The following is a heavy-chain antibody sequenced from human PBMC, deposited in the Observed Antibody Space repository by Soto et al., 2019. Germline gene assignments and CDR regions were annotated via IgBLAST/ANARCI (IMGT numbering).Heavy chain of an antibody. CDR3: ARDRGGGNSVWFDP. D-gene: IGHD2-21*02. V-gene: IGHV1-69*01. CDR1: GGTFSSYA. J-gene: IGHJ5*02. CDR2: IIPIFGTA. Sequence: QVQLVQSGAEVKKPGSSVKVSCQASGGTFSSYAISWVRQAPGQGLAWMGGIIPIFGTANYAQKFQGRVTITADESTSTAYMELSSLRSEDTAVYYCARDRGGGNSVWFDPWGQGTLVTVSS.